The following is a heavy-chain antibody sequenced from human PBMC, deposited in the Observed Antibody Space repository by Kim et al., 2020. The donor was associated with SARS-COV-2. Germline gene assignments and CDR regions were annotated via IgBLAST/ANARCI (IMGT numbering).Heavy chain of an antibody. CDR1: GFTFSSYG. D-gene: IGHD3-22*01. CDR3: ARGSGTYYYDSSGYYSDYYGMDV. V-gene: IGHV3-33*05. Sequence: GGSLRLSCAASGFTFSSYGMHWVRQAPGKGLEWVAVISYDGSNKYYADSVKGRFTISRDNSKNTLYLQMNSLRAEDTAVYYCARGSGTYYYDSSGYYSDYYGMDVWGQGTTVTVSS. CDR2: ISYDGSNK. J-gene: IGHJ6*02.